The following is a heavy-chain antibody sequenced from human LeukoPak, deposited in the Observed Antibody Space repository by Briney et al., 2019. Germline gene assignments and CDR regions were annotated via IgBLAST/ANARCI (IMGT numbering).Heavy chain of an antibody. CDR3: ARPHYDILTGYMYYFDY. J-gene: IGHJ4*02. D-gene: IGHD3-9*01. CDR1: GFTFSSYA. V-gene: IGHV3-23*01. CDR2: ITGSGAST. Sequence: AGGSLRPSCAASGFTFSSYAMTWVRQAPGKGLEWVSHITGSGASTYYADSVKGRFTISRDNSNNSLYLQMNSLRADDTAVYYCARPHYDILTGYMYYFDYWGQGTLVTVSS.